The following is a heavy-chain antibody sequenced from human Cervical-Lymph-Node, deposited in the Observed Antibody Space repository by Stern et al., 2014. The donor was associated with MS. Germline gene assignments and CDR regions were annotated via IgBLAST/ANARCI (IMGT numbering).Heavy chain of an antibody. CDR3: ARRYCSAGTCYRDS. V-gene: IGHV3-33*01. CDR2: IWSDERST. J-gene: IGHJ4*02. D-gene: IGHD2-15*01. CDR1: GFTFRSYG. Sequence: VQLVESGGGVVQPGGSLRLSCAASGFTFRSYGVHWVRQAPGTGLEWVGVIWSDERSTCYADSVKGRFIISRDNSKNMVNLQMHSLRAEDTAVYYCARRYCSAGTCYRDSWGQGTLVTVSS.